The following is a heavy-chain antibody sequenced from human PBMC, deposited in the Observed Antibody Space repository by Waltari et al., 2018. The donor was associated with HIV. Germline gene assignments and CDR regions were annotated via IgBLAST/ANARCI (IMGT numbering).Heavy chain of an antibody. CDR1: GFIVENFP. CDR3: AIISITGTTEADY. Sequence: ELLLVVSGGGLVQPGRSLRLSCAASGFIVENFPMHWVRQAPGKGLEWVSAISSNSATKIYAESVKGRFTISRDNSKNTLYLQMNSLRAEDTAVYYCAIISITGTTEADYWGQGTLVTVSS. J-gene: IGHJ4*02. D-gene: IGHD1-20*01. V-gene: IGHV3-9*01. CDR2: ISSNSATK.